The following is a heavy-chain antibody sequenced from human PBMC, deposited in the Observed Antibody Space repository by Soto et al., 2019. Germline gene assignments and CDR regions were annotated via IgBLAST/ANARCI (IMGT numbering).Heavy chain of an antibody. CDR2: ISYDGSNK. V-gene: IGHV3-30-3*01. CDR1: GFTFSSYA. J-gene: IGHJ3*02. D-gene: IGHD2-15*01. Sequence: GGSLRLSCAASGFTFSSYAMHWVRQAPGKGLEWVAVISYDGSNKYYADSVKGRFTISRDNSKNTLYLQMNSLRAEDTAVYYCARDPIVVVVAATRDGAFDIWGQGTMVTVSS. CDR3: ARDPIVVVVAATRDGAFDI.